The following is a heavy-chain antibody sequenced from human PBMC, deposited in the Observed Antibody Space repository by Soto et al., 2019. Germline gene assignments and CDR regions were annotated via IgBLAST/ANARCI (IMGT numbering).Heavy chain of an antibody. CDR3: ARVGISSSDAFDI. CDR2: IWYDGSNR. D-gene: IGHD6-6*01. J-gene: IGHJ3*02. CDR1: GFTFHNYG. Sequence: PGGSLRLSCAASGFTFHNYGMHWVRQAPGKGLEWVALIWYDGSNREYADSVKGRFTISRDNSKNTLYLQMSSLRVEDTTVYYCARVGISSSDAFDIWGQGTTVTVSS. V-gene: IGHV3-33*01.